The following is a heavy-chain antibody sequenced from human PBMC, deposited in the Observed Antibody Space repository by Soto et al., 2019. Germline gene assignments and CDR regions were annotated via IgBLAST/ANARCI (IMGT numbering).Heavy chain of an antibody. CDR2: ISAYNGNT. J-gene: IGHJ3*02. CDR1: GYTFTSYG. CDR3: ARGFDFWSGYYRANDAFDI. D-gene: IGHD3-3*01. V-gene: IGHV1-18*01. Sequence: ASVKVSCQASGYTFTSYGISWVRQAPGQGLEWMGWISAYNGNTNYAQKLQGRVTMTTDTSTSTAYMELRSLRSDDTAVYYCARGFDFWSGYYRANDAFDIWGQGTMVTVSS.